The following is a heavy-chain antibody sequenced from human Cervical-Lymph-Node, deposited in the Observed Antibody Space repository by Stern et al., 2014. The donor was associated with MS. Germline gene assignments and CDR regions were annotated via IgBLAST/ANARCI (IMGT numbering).Heavy chain of an antibody. CDR1: GGTFSNYA. V-gene: IGHV1-69*14. CDR3: ARLASNKATVWSFDN. J-gene: IGHJ4*02. CDR2: IIPIFGTA. Sequence: QVQLVQSGAEVKKPGSSVKVSCKASGGTFSNYAIDWVRQAPGQGLEWMGGIIPIFGTANYAQKFQGRVTISADKSTTTAYIEQSGLRSEDSAMYSCARLASNKATVWSFDNWGQGTMVTVSS. D-gene: IGHD2-8*01.